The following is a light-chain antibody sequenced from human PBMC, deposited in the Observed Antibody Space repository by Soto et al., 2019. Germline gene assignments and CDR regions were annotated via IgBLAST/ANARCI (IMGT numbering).Light chain of an antibody. V-gene: IGKV3-15*01. CDR2: DVS. J-gene: IGKJ5*01. CDR1: QGVTTN. CDR3: QQYNNWPFS. Sequence: EILMTQSPSTLSVSPGERATLSCGAGQGVTTNFAWYQQKSGQSPRLLIYDVSIRATGVPARFSGTGSETDFTLTISGLPSEDSEFYFCQQYNNWPFSFGQGTRLEIK.